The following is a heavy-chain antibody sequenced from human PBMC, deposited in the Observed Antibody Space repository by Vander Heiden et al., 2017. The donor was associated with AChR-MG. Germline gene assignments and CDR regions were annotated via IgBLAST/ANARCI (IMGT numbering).Heavy chain of an antibody. V-gene: IGHV5-51*01. J-gene: IGHJ1*01. CDR2: IYPGDSDT. CDR3: ARRAVVTATTEVAEYFEH. Sequence: EVQLVQSGAEVKKPGESLRISCKGSGYSFSNYWIGWVRQMPGKGLEWMGIIYPGDSDTRYSPSFQGQVTISADKSISTAYLQWGSLKALDTAIYFCARRAVVTATTEVAEYFEHWGQGTLVTVSS. CDR1: GYSFSNYW. D-gene: IGHD4-4*01.